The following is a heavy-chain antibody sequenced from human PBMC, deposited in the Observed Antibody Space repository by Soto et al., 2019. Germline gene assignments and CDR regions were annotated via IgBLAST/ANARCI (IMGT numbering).Heavy chain of an antibody. CDR3: ARDVSTDTTGFRGYDL. J-gene: IGHJ4*02. CDR1: GVTVSSYA. Sequence: QLHLVQSGAEVKKAGSSVKVSCQASGVTVSSYAITWVRQAPGKGLEWMGVFIPIFVSAHYAPKFQGRITITADESTSTAYMELSGLTSEDTAIYYCARDVSTDTTGFRGYDLWGQGTQVTVSS. V-gene: IGHV1-69*01. CDR2: FIPIFVSA. D-gene: IGHD3-10*01.